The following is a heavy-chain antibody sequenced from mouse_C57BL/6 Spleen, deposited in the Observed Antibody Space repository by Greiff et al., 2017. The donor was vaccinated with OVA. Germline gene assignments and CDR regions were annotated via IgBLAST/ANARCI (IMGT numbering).Heavy chain of an antibody. CDR2: ISSGSSTI. V-gene: IGHV5-17*01. J-gene: IGHJ1*03. CDR3: AKTTVVAHFDV. D-gene: IGHD1-1*01. CDR1: GFTFSDYG. Sequence: EVKVVESGGGLVKPGGSLKLSCAASGFTFSDYGMHWVRQAPEKGLEWVAYISSGSSTIYYADTVTGRFTISRDNAKNTLFLQMTSLRSEDTAMYYCAKTTVVAHFDVWGTGTTVTVSS.